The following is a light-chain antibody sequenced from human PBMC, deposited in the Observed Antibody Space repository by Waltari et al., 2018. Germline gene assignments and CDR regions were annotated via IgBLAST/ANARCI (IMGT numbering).Light chain of an antibody. V-gene: IGKV1-13*02. CDR2: AAS. CDR1: QGISSA. J-gene: IGKJ2*01. Sequence: AIQLTQSPSSLSASVGDRVTITCRASQGISSALAWYQQKPGKAPKLLIYAASRLETGVPSRFSGSGSGTDFSLTISGLQPVDFATYHCQQFNTYPYTFGQGTKVEIK. CDR3: QQFNTYPYT.